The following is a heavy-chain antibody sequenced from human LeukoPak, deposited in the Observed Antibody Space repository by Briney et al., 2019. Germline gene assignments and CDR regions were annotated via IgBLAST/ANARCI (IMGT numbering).Heavy chain of an antibody. CDR3: AREGEYGSGSYYPYYYYYYMDV. Sequence: PSETLSLTCAVYGGSFSGYYWSWIRQPPGKGLEWIGEINHSGSTNYNPSLKSRVTISVDTSKNQFSLKLSSVTAADTAVYYCAREGEYGSGSYYPYYYYYYMDVWGKGTTVTISS. V-gene: IGHV4-34*01. D-gene: IGHD3-10*01. CDR1: GGSFSGYY. J-gene: IGHJ6*03. CDR2: INHSGST.